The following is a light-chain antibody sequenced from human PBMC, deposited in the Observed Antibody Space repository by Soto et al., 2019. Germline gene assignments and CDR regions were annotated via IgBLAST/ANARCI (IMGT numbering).Light chain of an antibody. CDR2: DVS. CDR3: SSYTSATTYV. Sequence: QSALTQPASVSGSPGQSITISCTGTSSDVGAYNYDSWYQQYPGEAPKVIIYDVSHRPAGVSNRFPGSKSGNTASLTISGLQTQDEADYYCSSYTSATTYVFGTGTKVTVL. V-gene: IGLV2-14*01. CDR1: SSDVGAYNY. J-gene: IGLJ1*01.